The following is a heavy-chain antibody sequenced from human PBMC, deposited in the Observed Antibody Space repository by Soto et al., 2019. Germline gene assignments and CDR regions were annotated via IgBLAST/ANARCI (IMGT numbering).Heavy chain of an antibody. Sequence: QVQLVQSGAEVKKPGASVKVSCKASGYTFTSYYISWVRQAPGQGLEWMGWISTYNGNANYAQKLLGIVTVNTNKSPSTHFMELRSLGSADTSVDCCASVAPPPHEWGRGTLVTVSS. CDR2: ISTYNGNA. J-gene: IGHJ4*02. CDR1: GYTFTSYY. CDR3: ASVAPPPHE. V-gene: IGHV1-18*01.